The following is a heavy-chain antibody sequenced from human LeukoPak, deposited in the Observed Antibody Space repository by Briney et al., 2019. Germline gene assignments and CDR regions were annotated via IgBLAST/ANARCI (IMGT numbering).Heavy chain of an antibody. Sequence: SVKVSCKAAGGTIINYVISWVRQAPGQGPEWMGGIIPIFTTANYAQKFQGRVTITADESTSTAYMELSSLRSEDTAVYYCARGPQVGAFDLWGQGTMVTVSS. CDR1: GGTIINYV. CDR2: IIPIFTTA. J-gene: IGHJ3*01. V-gene: IGHV1-69*13. CDR3: ARGPQVGAFDL. D-gene: IGHD1-26*01.